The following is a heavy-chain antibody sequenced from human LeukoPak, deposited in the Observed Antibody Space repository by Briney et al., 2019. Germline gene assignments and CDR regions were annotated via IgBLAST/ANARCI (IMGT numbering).Heavy chain of an antibody. V-gene: IGHV3-48*01. J-gene: IGHJ3*02. CDR2: ISSSSSTI. Sequence: GGSLRLSCAASGFTLSSYRINWVGQAQGKGVEWVSYISSSSSTIYYADSVKGRFTISRDNAKNSLYLQMNSLRAEDTAVYYCASDMVRIDAFDIWGQGTMVTVSS. CDR3: ASDMVRIDAFDI. CDR1: GFTLSSYR. D-gene: IGHD3-10*01.